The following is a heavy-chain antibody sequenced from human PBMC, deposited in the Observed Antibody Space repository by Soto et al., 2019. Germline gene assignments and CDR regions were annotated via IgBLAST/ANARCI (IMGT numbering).Heavy chain of an antibody. CDR1: GYTFTSYG. V-gene: IGHV1-18*01. CDR3: ASVDTAIGDFDY. J-gene: IGHJ4*02. D-gene: IGHD5-18*01. Sequence: GASVKVSCKASGYTFTSYGISWVRQAPGQGLEWMGWISAYNGNTNYAQKLQGRVTMTTDTSTSTAYMELRSLRSDDTAAYYCASVDTAIGDFDYWGQGTLVTVSS. CDR2: ISAYNGNT.